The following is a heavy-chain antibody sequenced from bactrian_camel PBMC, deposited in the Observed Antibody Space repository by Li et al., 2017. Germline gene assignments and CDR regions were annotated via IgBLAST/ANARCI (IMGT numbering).Heavy chain of an antibody. J-gene: IGHJ6*01. CDR1: GDPGCKYD. Sequence: VQLVESGGGSVQAGGSLRLSRTRSGDPGCKYDMSWYRRFAPGEEREFVSGIENSGTTAYADSVKGRFTISRDDAKNTVYLRMNSLKPEDTAIYDCVADMSVGWGECPNLESHFGYRGQGTQVTVS. V-gene: IGHV3S53*01. D-gene: IGHD5*01. CDR3: VADMSVGWGECPNLESHFGY. CDR2: IENSGTT.